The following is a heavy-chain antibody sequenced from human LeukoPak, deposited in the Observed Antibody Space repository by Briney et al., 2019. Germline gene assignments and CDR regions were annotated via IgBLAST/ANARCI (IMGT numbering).Heavy chain of an antibody. CDR3: ARGGPKRGYSYGYGPTTFDY. Sequence: ASVTVSCTASGYTFTSYDINWVRQATGQGLEWMGWMNPNSGNTGYAQKFQGRVTMTRNTSISTAYMELSSLRSEDTAVYYCARGGPKRGYSYGYGPTTFDYWGQGTLVTVSS. D-gene: IGHD5-18*01. V-gene: IGHV1-8*01. CDR2: MNPNSGNT. CDR1: GYTFTSYD. J-gene: IGHJ4*02.